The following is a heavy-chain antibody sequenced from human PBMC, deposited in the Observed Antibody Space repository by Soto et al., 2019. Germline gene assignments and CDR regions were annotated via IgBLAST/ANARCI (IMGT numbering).Heavy chain of an antibody. Sequence: QVQLVQSGAEVKKPGSSVTVSCKASGGTFSSYTISWVRQAPGQGLEWMAGISPIFGTPIYAQKFQDRVTITADNSTMTAYMEMNRLTSEHTAVYYCARVVVGSRLSLDYWGQGTLVTISS. J-gene: IGHJ4*02. V-gene: IGHV1-69*06. CDR1: GGTFSSYT. CDR2: ISPIFGTP. CDR3: ARVVVGSRLSLDY. D-gene: IGHD1-26*01.